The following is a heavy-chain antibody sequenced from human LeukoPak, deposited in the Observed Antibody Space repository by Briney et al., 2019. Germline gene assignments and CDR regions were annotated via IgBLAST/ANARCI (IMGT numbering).Heavy chain of an antibody. D-gene: IGHD3-10*01. CDR2: IYHSGST. V-gene: IGHV4-30-2*01. J-gene: IGHJ3*02. CDR3: AREEVLWLGELGAFDI. CDR1: GGSISSGGYS. Sequence: SETLSLTCDVSGGSISSGGYSWSWIRQPPGKGLEWIGYIYHSGSTYYNPSLKSRVTISVDRSKNQFSLKLSSVTAADTAVYYCAREEVLWLGELGAFDIWGQGTMVTVSS.